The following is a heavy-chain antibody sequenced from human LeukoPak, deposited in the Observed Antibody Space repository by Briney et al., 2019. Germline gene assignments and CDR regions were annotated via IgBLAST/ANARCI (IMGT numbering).Heavy chain of an antibody. CDR2: ISYDGSNK. CDR3: AREGHIVVVTAIYFDY. Sequence: GGSLRLSCAASGFTFSSYGMHWVRQAPGEGLEWVAVISYDGSNKYYADSVKGRFTISRDNSKNTLYLQMNSLRAEDTAVYYCAREGHIVVVTAIYFDYWGQGTLVTVSS. V-gene: IGHV3-30*03. J-gene: IGHJ4*02. D-gene: IGHD2-21*02. CDR1: GFTFSSYG.